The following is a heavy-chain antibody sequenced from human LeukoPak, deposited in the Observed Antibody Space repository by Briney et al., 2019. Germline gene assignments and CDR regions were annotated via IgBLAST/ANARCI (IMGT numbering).Heavy chain of an antibody. CDR2: ISYDGSNK. D-gene: IGHD3-3*02. J-gene: IGHJ6*02. V-gene: IGHV3-30*03. CDR3: ARDSPASHFCSGLKYSMDV. Sequence: PGGSLRLSCAASGFTFSSYGMHWVRQAPGKGLEWVAVISYDGSNKYYADSVKGRFTISRDNSKNTLYLQMNSLRAEDTAVYYCARDSPASHFCSGLKYSMDVWGQGTTVTVSS. CDR1: GFTFSSYG.